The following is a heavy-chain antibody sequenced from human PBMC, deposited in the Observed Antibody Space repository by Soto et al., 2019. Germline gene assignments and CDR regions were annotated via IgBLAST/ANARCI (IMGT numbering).Heavy chain of an antibody. J-gene: IGHJ4*02. V-gene: IGHV3-30-3*01. CDR1: GFTFSSYA. CDR3: ARDGGSSWPFDY. CDR2: ISYDGSNK. Sequence: GGSLRLSCAASGFTFSSYAMHWVRQAPGKGLEWVAVISYDGSNKYYADSVKGRFIISRDNCKNTLYLQMNSLRAEDTAVYYCARDGGSSWPFDYWGQGTLVTVSS. D-gene: IGHD6-13*01.